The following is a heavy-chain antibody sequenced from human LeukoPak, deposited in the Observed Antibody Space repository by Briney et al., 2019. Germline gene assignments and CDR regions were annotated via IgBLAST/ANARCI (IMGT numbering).Heavy chain of an antibody. Sequence: GGSLRLSCAASGFTFSSYWMSWVRQAPGKGLEWVANIKQDGSEKYYVDSVKGRFTISRDNAKNSLYLQMNSLRAEDTAVYYCARGDCSSTSCYPFYYYGMDVWGQGTTVTVPS. CDR1: GFTFSSYW. V-gene: IGHV3-7*01. J-gene: IGHJ6*02. CDR2: IKQDGSEK. D-gene: IGHD2-2*01. CDR3: ARGDCSSTSCYPFYYYGMDV.